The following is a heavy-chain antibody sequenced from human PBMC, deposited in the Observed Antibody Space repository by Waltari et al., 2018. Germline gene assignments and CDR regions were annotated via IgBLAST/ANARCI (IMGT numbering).Heavy chain of an antibody. CDR2: IKHSGST. D-gene: IGHD3-16*01. V-gene: IGHV4-34*01. J-gene: IGHJ6*03. CDR3: ARGKGGRYYYYYMDV. CDR1: GGSFSGYY. Sequence: QVQLQQWGAGLLKPSETLSLTCVVYGGSFSGYYWSWIRQPPGKGLEWIGEIKHSGSTNYNPSLKSRVTMSVDTSQNQFSLRLRSVTAADTAVYYCARGKGGRYYYYYMDVWGKGTTVTISS.